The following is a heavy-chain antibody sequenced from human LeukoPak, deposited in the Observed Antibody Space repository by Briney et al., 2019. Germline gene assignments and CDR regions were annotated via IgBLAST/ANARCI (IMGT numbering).Heavy chain of an antibody. V-gene: IGHV3-74*03. D-gene: IGHD3-3*02. CDR3: APQQAFSPYNWFDP. CDR1: GFTFSSYA. CDR2: IHPDGSIT. J-gene: IGHJ5*02. Sequence: GGSLRLSCAASGFTFSSYAMHWVRQAPGTGLVWVSRIHPDGSITTYADSVKGRFTISRDNTKNTLYLQMNSLRAEDTAVYYCAPQQAFSPYNWFDPWGQGTLVTVSS.